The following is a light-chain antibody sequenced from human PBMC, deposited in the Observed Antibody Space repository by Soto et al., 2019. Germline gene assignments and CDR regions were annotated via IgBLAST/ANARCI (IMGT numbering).Light chain of an antibody. CDR1: NYNIWSNY. CDR2: DNS. Sequence: QSVLTQPPSVSAAPGQKVTISCSGINYNIWSNYVSWYQHLPGTAPKLLIYDNSERPSGIPDRFSASKSGTSATLAITGLQTGDEGDYFCGTWDTSLSAVVFGGGTKVTVL. V-gene: IGLV1-51*01. J-gene: IGLJ2*01. CDR3: GTWDTSLSAVV.